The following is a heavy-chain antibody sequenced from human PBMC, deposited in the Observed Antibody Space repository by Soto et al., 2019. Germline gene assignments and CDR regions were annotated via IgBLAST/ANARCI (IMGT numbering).Heavy chain of an antibody. CDR2: IYWDDDK. D-gene: IGHD3-22*01. Sequence: SGPTLMNPKRPLRLNCTFPGSSLRTRPGGVGWIRQPPRKALEWLALIYWDDDKRYSPSLKSRLTITKDTSKNQVVLTMTNMDPVDTATYYFAHIQDSSAYYYGGMDYWGQGTLVTVSS. CDR1: GSSLRTRPGG. J-gene: IGHJ4*02. CDR3: AHIQDSSAYYYGGMDY. V-gene: IGHV2-5*02.